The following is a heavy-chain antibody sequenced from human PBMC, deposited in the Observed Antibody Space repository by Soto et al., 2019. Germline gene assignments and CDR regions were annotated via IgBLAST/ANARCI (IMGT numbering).Heavy chain of an antibody. Sequence: GGSLRLSCAASGFTFSSYAMSWVRQAPGKGLEWVSAISGSGGSTYYADSVKGRFTISRENSKNTLYLQMNSLRAEDTAVYYVGKGNWRYPASGYYYYMDVWGKGTTVTVSS. V-gene: IGHV3-23*01. CDR3: GKGNWRYPASGYYYYMDV. D-gene: IGHD3-9*01. CDR1: GFTFSSYA. J-gene: IGHJ6*03. CDR2: ISGSGGST.